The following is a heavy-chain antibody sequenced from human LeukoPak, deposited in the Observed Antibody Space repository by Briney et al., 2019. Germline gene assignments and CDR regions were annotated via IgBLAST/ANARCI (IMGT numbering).Heavy chain of an antibody. CDR1: GFTFDDYA. D-gene: IGHD6-19*01. J-gene: IGHJ4*02. V-gene: IGHV3-9*01. Sequence: GRSLRLSCAASGFTFDDYAMHWVRQAPGKGLEWVSGISWNSGSIGYADSVKGRFTIPRDNAKNSLYLQMNSLRAEDTALYYRAKSYGWSGDSSYFDYWGQGTLVTVSS. CDR2: ISWNSGSI. CDR3: AKSYGWSGDSSYFDY.